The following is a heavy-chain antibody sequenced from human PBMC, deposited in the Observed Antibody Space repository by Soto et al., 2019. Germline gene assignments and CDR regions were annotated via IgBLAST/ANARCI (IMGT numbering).Heavy chain of an antibody. Sequence: QLQLVQSGAEVKKPGASVKVSCKASGYTFTNYGISWVRQAPGQGLEWMGWISGYNDNTNYAQELQGRVTRTTDTSTNTAYRELRSLTSDDTAVYYCARAHRTDVYALDTWGQGTMVTVPS. D-gene: IGHD2-8*01. CDR3: ARAHRTDVYALDT. V-gene: IGHV1-18*01. CDR2: ISGYNDNT. J-gene: IGHJ3*02. CDR1: GYTFTNYG.